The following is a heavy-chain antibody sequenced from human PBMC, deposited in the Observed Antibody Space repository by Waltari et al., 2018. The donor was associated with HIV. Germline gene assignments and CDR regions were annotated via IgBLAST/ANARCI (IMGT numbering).Heavy chain of an antibody. Sequence: EVQLVQSGAEVKKPGESLRISCKAFGYSFTNYWIGWVRQTPGKGLEWMGIIYPGDSDTKYSPSIQGQVTLSVDKSSSTASLQWSSLKASDTALYYCARQRVGLKPDFDYWGQGTLVTVSS. V-gene: IGHV5-51*01. D-gene: IGHD2-2*01. CDR2: IYPGDSDT. J-gene: IGHJ4*02. CDR1: GYSFTNYW. CDR3: ARQRVGLKPDFDY.